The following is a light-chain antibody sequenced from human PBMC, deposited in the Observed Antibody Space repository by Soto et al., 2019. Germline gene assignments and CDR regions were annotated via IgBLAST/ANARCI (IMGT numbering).Light chain of an antibody. CDR2: EVS. CDR1: SSDVGGYKF. J-gene: IGLJ1*01. Sequence: QSVLTQPASVSGSPGQSITISCTGTSSDVGGYKFVSWYQQHPGKVPKLLIYEVSNRPSGVSNRFSGSKSGNTASLTISGLQAEDEADYYCSSYAGSSPLYVFGTGTKVTVL. V-gene: IGLV2-14*01. CDR3: SSYAGSSPLYV.